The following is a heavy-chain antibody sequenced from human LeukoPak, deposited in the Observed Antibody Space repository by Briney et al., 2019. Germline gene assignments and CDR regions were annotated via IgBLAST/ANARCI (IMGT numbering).Heavy chain of an antibody. V-gene: IGHV4-38-2*01. CDR2: IYHSGST. D-gene: IGHD3-22*01. Sequence: SETLSLTCAVSGYSISNGYYWGWIRPPPGKGLEWIGSIYHSGSTYYNPSLKSRVTISVDTSKNQFSLKLSSVTAADTAVYYCARRGGRPARYYYDSSGYHVAFDYWGQGTLVTVSS. J-gene: IGHJ4*02. CDR3: ARRGGRPARYYYDSSGYHVAFDY. CDR1: GYSISNGYY.